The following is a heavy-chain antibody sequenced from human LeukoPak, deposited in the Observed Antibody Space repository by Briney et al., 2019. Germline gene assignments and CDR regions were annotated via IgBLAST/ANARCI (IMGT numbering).Heavy chain of an antibody. CDR2: IRYDGSNK. J-gene: IGHJ4*02. D-gene: IGHD5-18*01. CDR3: AKGRGYTYGSGGDY. V-gene: IGHV3-30*02. CDR1: GFTFSSYS. Sequence: GGSLRLSCAASGFTFSSYSMHWVRQAPGKGLGWVSFIRYDGSNKYYADSVKGRFTISRDNSKNTLYVQMNSLRAGDTAVYYCAKGRGYTYGSGGDYWGQGTLVTVSS.